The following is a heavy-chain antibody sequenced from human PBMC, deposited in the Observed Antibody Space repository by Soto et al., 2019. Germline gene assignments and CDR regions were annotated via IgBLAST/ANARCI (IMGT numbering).Heavy chain of an antibody. Sequence: GGSLRLSCAASGFTFSSYAMSWVRQAPGKGLEWVSAISGSGGSTYYADSVKGRFTISRDNSKNTPNLQMNSLRAEDTAVYYCAKRYGDSKFDWFDPWGQGTLVTVSS. CDR3: AKRYGDSKFDWFDP. J-gene: IGHJ5*02. V-gene: IGHV3-23*01. D-gene: IGHD4-17*01. CDR1: GFTFSSYA. CDR2: ISGSGGST.